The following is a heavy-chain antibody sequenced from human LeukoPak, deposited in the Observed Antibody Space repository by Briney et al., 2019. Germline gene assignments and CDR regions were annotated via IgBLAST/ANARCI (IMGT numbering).Heavy chain of an antibody. CDR2: IYSGGST. J-gene: IGHJ4*02. CDR3: TRDYYDSTGQFYFAS. Sequence: GGSLRLSCAASGFTVSSNYMSWVRQAPGKGLEWVSVIYSGGSTYYADSVKGRFTISSDTAQNSLYLHMNSLRAEDTAVYYCTRDYYDSTGQFYFASWGQGTLVTVSS. CDR1: GFTVSSNY. D-gene: IGHD3-22*01. V-gene: IGHV3-53*01.